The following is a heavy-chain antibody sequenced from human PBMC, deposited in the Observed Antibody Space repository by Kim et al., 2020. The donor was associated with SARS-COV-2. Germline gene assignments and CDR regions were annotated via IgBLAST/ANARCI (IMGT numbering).Heavy chain of an antibody. J-gene: IGHJ5*02. D-gene: IGHD3-22*01. CDR3: ARARYYDSSGYSA. Sequence: SETLSLTCTVSGGSISSGGYYWSWIRQHPGKGLEWIGYIYYSGSTYYNPSLKSRVTISVDTSKNQFSLKLSSVTAADTAVYYCARARYYDSSGYSAWGQGTLVTVSS. CDR2: IYYSGST. V-gene: IGHV4-31*03. CDR1: GGSISSGGYY.